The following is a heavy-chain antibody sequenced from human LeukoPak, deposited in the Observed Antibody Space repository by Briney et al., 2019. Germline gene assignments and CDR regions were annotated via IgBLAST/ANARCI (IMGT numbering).Heavy chain of an antibody. Sequence: KAGGSLRLSCAASGFTFSDYYMSWIRQAPGKGLEWVSYISSGSSTIYYADSVKGRFTISRDNAKNSLYLQMNSLRAEDTAVYYCARDPSGWPLDAFDIWGQGTMVTVSS. CDR3: ARDPSGWPLDAFDI. J-gene: IGHJ3*02. CDR2: ISSGSSTI. V-gene: IGHV3-11*04. D-gene: IGHD6-19*01. CDR1: GFTFSDYY.